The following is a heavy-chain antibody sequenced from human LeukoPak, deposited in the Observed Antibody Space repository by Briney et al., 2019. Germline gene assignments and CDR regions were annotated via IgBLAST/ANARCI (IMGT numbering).Heavy chain of an antibody. J-gene: IGHJ3*02. CDR3: ARAGYDILTGYYNYAFDI. CDR2: ISSSSSTI. V-gene: IGHV3-48*01. Sequence: PGGSLRLSCAASGFTFSSYSMNWVRQAPGKGLEWVSYISSSSSTIYYADSVKGRFTISRDNAKNSLYLQMNSLRAEDTAVYYCARAGYDILTGYYNYAFDIWGQGTMVTVSS. D-gene: IGHD3-9*01. CDR1: GFTFSSYS.